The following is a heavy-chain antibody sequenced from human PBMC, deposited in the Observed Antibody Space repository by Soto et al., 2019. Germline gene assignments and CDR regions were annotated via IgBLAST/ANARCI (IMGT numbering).Heavy chain of an antibody. D-gene: IGHD3-10*01. V-gene: IGHV4-59*01. CDR3: ATHSYGSGSYDLDY. CDR1: SGSISGYY. J-gene: IGHJ4*02. Sequence: TSETLSLTCTVSSGSISGYYWNWIRQPPGKGLEWIGYIYYSGSTNYNPSLKGRVTISVDTSKNQVSLKLSSVTAADTAVYYCATHSYGSGSYDLDYWGLGTLVTVSS. CDR2: IYYSGST.